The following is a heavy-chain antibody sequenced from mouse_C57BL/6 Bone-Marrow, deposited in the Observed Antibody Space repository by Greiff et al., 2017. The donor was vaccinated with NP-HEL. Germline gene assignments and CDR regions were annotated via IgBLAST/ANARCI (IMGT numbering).Heavy chain of an antibody. Sequence: EVKLMESGGGLVQPGGSLKLSCAASGFTFSDYYMYWVRQTPEKRLEWVAYISNGGGSTYYPDTVKGRFTISRDNAKNTLYLQMSRLKSEDTAMYYCARRDDYGSSHWYFDVWGTGTTVTVSS. CDR3: ARRDDYGSSHWYFDV. CDR2: ISNGGGST. J-gene: IGHJ1*03. V-gene: IGHV5-12*01. CDR1: GFTFSDYY. D-gene: IGHD1-1*01.